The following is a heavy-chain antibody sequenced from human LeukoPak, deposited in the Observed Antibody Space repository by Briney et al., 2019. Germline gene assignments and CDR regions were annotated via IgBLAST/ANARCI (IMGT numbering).Heavy chain of an antibody. J-gene: IGHJ3*02. CDR3: ARAFRVVTAPNDAFDI. Sequence: GGFLRLSCAASGFTFSSYSMNWVRQAPGKGLDWLSYISGSSNTIYYADSVKGRFTISRDNAKNSLYLQMNSLRAEDTAVYYCARAFRVVTAPNDAFDIWGQGTMVTVSS. CDR1: GFTFSSYS. V-gene: IGHV3-48*04. D-gene: IGHD2-21*02. CDR2: ISGSSNTI.